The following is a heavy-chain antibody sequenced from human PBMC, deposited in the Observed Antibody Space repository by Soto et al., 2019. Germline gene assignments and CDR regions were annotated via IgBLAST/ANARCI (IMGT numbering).Heavy chain of an antibody. J-gene: IGHJ6*02. CDR3: ASLGVGDWANYYYYGMDV. CDR1: GFTFSVYA. D-gene: IGHD2-21*02. V-gene: IGHV3-23*01. CDR2: VTANGGST. Sequence: RLSCAATGFTFSVYAMTWVRQAPGKGLEWVSAVTANGGSTYSADSVKGRFTISRDNSKNTLFLQMNSLRAEDTAVYYCASLGVGDWANYYYYGMDVWGQGTTVTVSS.